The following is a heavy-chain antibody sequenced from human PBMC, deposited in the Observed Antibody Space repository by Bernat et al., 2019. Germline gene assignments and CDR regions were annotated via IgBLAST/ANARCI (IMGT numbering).Heavy chain of an antibody. CDR1: GFTFSSYE. D-gene: IGHD4-17*01. J-gene: IGHJ1*01. V-gene: IGHV3-48*03. Sequence: EVQLVESGGGLVQPGGSLRLSCAASGFTFSSYEMNWVRQAPGKGLEWVAYISSSGSNIYYTDSVKGRFTISRDNAKNSLYLQMNSLRAEDTAVYYCATLAQAAYGDYGHFQHWGQGTLVTVSS. CDR3: ATLAQAAYGDYGHFQH. CDR2: ISSSGSNI.